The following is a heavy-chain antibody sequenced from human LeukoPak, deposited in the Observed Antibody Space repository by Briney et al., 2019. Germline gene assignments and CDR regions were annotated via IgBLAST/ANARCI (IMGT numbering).Heavy chain of an antibody. CDR2: ISWNSGSI. V-gene: IGHV3-9*01. D-gene: IGHD1-26*01. J-gene: IGHJ2*01. CDR3: AKDLMSGSYFHNWYFDL. CDR1: GFTFDDYA. Sequence: PGGSLRLSCAASGFTFDDYAMHWVRQAPGKGLEWVSGISWNSGSIGYADSVKGRFTISRDNAKNSQYLQMNSLRAEDTALYYCAKDLMSGSYFHNWYFDLWGRGTLVTVSS.